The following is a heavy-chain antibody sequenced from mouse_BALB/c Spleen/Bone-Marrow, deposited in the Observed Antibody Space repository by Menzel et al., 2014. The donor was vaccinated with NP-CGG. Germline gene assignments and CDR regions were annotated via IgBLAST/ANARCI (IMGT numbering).Heavy chain of an antibody. V-gene: IGHV5-17*02. Sequence: EVHLVESGGGLVQPGGSRKLSCAASGFTFSSFGMHWVRQAPEKGLEWVAYISSGSSTIYYADTVKGRFTISRDNPKNTRFLQMTSLRSEDTAMYYCARSRGNYLYYAMDYWGQGTSVTVSS. CDR1: GFTFSSFG. D-gene: IGHD2-1*01. J-gene: IGHJ4*01. CDR3: ARSRGNYLYYAMDY. CDR2: ISSGSSTI.